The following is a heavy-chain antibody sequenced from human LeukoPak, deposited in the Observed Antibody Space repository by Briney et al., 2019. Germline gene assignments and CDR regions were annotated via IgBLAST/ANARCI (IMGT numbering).Heavy chain of an antibody. V-gene: IGHV4-59*01. D-gene: IGHD6-13*01. Sequence: SSETLSLTCTVSGGSISSYYWSWVRQPPGKGLEWIGYIYYSGSTNYNPSLKNRVTISVDTSKNQFSLRLSSVTAADTAVYYCARDLATAATADRAFDIWGQGTMVTVSS. CDR2: IYYSGST. CDR1: GGSISSYY. J-gene: IGHJ3*02. CDR3: ARDLATAATADRAFDI.